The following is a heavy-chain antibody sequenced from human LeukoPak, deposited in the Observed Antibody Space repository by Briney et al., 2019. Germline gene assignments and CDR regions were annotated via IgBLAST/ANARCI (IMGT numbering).Heavy chain of an antibody. D-gene: IGHD3-22*01. J-gene: IGHJ4*02. Sequence: ASVKVSCKASGYTFTSYDTNWVRQATGQGLEWMGWMNPNSGNTGYAQKFQGRVTMTRNTSISTAYMELSSLRSEDTAVYYCARGAPDYYDSSGYNFDYWGQGTLVTVSS. CDR2: MNPNSGNT. V-gene: IGHV1-8*01. CDR3: ARGAPDYYDSSGYNFDY. CDR1: GYTFTSYD.